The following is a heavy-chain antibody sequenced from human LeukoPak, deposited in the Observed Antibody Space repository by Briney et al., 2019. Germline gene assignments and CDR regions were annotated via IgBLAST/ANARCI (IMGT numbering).Heavy chain of an antibody. CDR2: ISSIGSDI. D-gene: IGHD3-9*01. J-gene: IGHJ4*02. Sequence: SGGSLRLSCAASGFTFSNYEMHWVRQAPGKGLEGVSYISSIGSDIYYADSVKGRFTISRDNSKNTLYLQMNRLTAEDTAVYYCAKECRYFDWLLRKLGYFDYWGQGTLVTVSS. CDR3: AKECRYFDWLLRKLGYFDY. CDR1: GFTFSNYE. V-gene: IGHV3-48*03.